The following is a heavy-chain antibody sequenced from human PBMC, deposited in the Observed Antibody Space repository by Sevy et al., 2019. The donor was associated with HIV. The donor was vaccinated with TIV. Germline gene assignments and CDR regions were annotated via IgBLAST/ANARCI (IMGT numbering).Heavy chain of an antibody. J-gene: IGHJ4*02. D-gene: IGHD2-8*01. CDR2: LSFGCGEI. Sequence: GGSLRLSCAASGFTFSKYSMSWVRQPPGKGLEWVSTLSFGCGEINYADSVKGRFTISRDISKSSVYLQMNNLRPEDTAVYYCAREGCTKPHDYWGQGTLVTVS. V-gene: IGHV3-23*01. CDR3: AREGCTKPHDY. CDR1: GFTFSKYS.